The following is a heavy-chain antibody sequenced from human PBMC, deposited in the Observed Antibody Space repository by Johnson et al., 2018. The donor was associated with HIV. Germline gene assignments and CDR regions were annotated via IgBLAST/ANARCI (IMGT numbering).Heavy chain of an antibody. V-gene: IGHV3-30*02. D-gene: IGHD6-13*01. CDR3: ARAYSSSWYRDDAFDI. CDR2: IRYEGSNK. J-gene: IGHJ3*02. Sequence: QVQLVESGGGVVQPGGSLRLSCAASGFTFSSYGMHWVRQAPGKGLEWVAFIRYEGSNKYYVDSVKGRFTISRDNSKNTLYLQMNSLRAEDTAVYYCARAYSSSWYRDDAFDIWGQGTMVTVFS. CDR1: GFTFSSYG.